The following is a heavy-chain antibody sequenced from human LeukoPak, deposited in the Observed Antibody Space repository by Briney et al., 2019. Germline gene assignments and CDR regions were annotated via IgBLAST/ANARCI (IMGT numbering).Heavy chain of an antibody. D-gene: IGHD3-10*01. CDR2: IHSNGGA. CDR3: ASSNLGSLGQFDP. Sequence: PSETLSLTRTVSGGSISNYYWSWIRQPPPKGREWIGFIHSNGGANYHASLNSRATISRDTSRSQVSLKLSSVTAADTAVYYCASSNLGSLGQFDPWGQGTLVTVSS. J-gene: IGHJ5*02. CDR1: GGSISNYY. V-gene: IGHV4-59*01.